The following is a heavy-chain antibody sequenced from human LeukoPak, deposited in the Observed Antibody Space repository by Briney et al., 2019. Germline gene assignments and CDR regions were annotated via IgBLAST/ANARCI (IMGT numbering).Heavy chain of an antibody. CDR2: ISYDGSNK. CDR1: GFTFSSYG. CDR3: ARREMATTHNAFDI. V-gene: IGHV3-30*03. J-gene: IGHJ3*02. D-gene: IGHD5-12*01. Sequence: GGSLRLSCAASGFTFSSYGMHWVRQAPGKGLEWVAVISYDGSNKYYADSVKGRFTISRDNSKNTLYLQMNSLRAEDTAVYYCARREMATTHNAFDIWGQGTMVTVSS.